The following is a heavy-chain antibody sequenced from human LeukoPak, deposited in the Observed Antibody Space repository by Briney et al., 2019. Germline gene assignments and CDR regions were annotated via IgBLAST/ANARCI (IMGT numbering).Heavy chain of an antibody. CDR2: IYSGGSM. J-gene: IGHJ4*02. CDR3: ARGGYYYDSSGYSHDYFDY. CDR1: GFSVSNNY. Sequence: AGGSLRLSCAVSGFSVSNNYMSWVRQAPGKGLEWVSYIYSGGSMYYADSVKGRFTISRDNSKNTLYLQMNSLRAEDTALYYRARGGYYYDSSGYSHDYFDYWGQGTLVTVSS. V-gene: IGHV3-53*01. D-gene: IGHD3-22*01.